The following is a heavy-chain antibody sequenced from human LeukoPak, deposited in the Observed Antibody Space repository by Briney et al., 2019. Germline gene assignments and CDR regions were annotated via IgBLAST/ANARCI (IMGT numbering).Heavy chain of an antibody. CDR2: FYSGGST. CDR3: AKGTGYSVYVGDC. CDR1: GFSVSSNF. J-gene: IGHJ4*02. V-gene: IGHV3-53*01. D-gene: IGHD5/OR15-5a*01. Sequence: GGSLRLSCAASGFSVSSNFMSWVRQAPGKGLEWVSAFYSGGSTYSADSVKGRFTISRDSSNNTLYLQMNSLRAEDTAVYYCAKGTGYSVYVGDCWGQGTLVTVSS.